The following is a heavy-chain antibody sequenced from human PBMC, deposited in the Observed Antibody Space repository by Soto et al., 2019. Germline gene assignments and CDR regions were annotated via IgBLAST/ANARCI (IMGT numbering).Heavy chain of an antibody. CDR2: VYYSGST. V-gene: IGHV4-59*02. CDR3: ARAETSGIHYFDY. Sequence: SVACTFTCDSVNSYYCSWRRQPPGKGLDCIGYVYYSGSTNYNPSLKSRVTISVDTSKNQISLRLKSVTAADTAVYYCARAETSGIHYFDYWGQGSLVTVS. CDR1: CDSVNSYY. J-gene: IGHJ4*02. D-gene: IGHD6-13*01.